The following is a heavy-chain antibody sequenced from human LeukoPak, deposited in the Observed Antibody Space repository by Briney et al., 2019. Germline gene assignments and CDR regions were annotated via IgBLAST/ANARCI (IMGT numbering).Heavy chain of an antibody. V-gene: IGHV4-30-2*01. Sequence: SETLSLTCAVSGVSISSGDYPWSWIRQPPGKGLEWIGYIYHSGSTYYNPSLKSRVTISVDTSKNQFSLKLSSVTAADTAVYYCARRAGSGWLDNFDYWGQGTLVTVSS. CDR2: IYHSGST. CDR1: GVSISSGDYP. D-gene: IGHD6-19*01. CDR3: ARRAGSGWLDNFDY. J-gene: IGHJ4*02.